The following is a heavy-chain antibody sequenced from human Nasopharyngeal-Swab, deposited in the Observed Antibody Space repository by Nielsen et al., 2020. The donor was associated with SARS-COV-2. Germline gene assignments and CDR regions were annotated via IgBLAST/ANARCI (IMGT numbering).Heavy chain of an antibody. Sequence: RQAPGKGLEWIGQINPTGETNYNPSLGSRVSISLDSSRRQPSLKLSSVTPADTAVYFCARGRDGATSYSNYHMDVWGKGSAVTVSS. D-gene: IGHD4/OR15-4a*01. CDR2: INPTGET. V-gene: IGHV4-34*01. J-gene: IGHJ6*03. CDR3: ARGRDGATSYSNYHMDV.